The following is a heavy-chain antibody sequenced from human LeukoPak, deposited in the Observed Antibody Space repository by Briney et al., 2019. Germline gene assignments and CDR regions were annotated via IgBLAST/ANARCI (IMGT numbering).Heavy chain of an antibody. Sequence: PSETLSLTCAVYGGSFSGYYWSWIRQPPGKGLEWIGEINHSGGTNYNPSLKSRVTISVDTSKNQFSLKLSSVTAADTAVYYCARATYYYDSSGPLRVDYWGQGTLVTVSS. CDR2: INHSGGT. CDR1: GGSFSGYY. J-gene: IGHJ4*02. CDR3: ARATYYYDSSGPLRVDY. V-gene: IGHV4-34*01. D-gene: IGHD3-22*01.